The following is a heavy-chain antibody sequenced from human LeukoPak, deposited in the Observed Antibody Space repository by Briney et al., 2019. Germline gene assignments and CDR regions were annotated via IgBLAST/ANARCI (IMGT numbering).Heavy chain of an antibody. Sequence: PGGSLRLXCAASGFTYSSYWMSWVRQAPGKGLESVANIKQDGSEKYYVDSVKGRFTISRDNAKNSLYLQMNSLRAEDTAVYYCARDFRITMIRSDYWGQGTLVTVSS. CDR2: IKQDGSEK. D-gene: IGHD3-22*01. J-gene: IGHJ4*02. V-gene: IGHV3-7*01. CDR3: ARDFRITMIRSDY. CDR1: GFTYSSYW.